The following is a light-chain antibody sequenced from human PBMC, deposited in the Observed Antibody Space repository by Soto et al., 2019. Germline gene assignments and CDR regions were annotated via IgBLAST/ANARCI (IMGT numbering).Light chain of an antibody. CDR2: DAS. CDR1: QSISSW. CDR3: HQYNSYSWT. Sequence: DIQMTQSPSTLSASVGDRVTITCRASQSISSWLAWYQQKPGKAPKLLIYDASSLESGVPSRFSGSGSGTEFTLPLSSLQPDDFATYYCHQYNSYSWTFGQGTKVEIK. J-gene: IGKJ1*01. V-gene: IGKV1-5*01.